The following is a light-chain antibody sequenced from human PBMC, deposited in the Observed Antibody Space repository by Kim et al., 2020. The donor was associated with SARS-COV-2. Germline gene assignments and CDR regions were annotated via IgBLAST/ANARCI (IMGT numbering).Light chain of an antibody. J-gene: IGKJ4*01. CDR3: QQYNNWPPT. Sequence: VSPGERATLSCRASQSVSSYLAWYQQKPGQAPRLLIYGASTRATGIPARFSGSGSGTEFTLTISSLQSEDFAVYYCQQYNNWPPTFGGGTKVDIK. CDR1: QSVSSY. CDR2: GAS. V-gene: IGKV3-15*01.